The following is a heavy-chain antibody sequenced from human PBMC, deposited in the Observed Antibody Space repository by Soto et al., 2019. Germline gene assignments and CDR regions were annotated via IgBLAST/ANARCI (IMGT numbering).Heavy chain of an antibody. CDR3: AKTGFGELLFNWFDP. CDR2: ISYDGSNK. D-gene: IGHD3-10*01. V-gene: IGHV3-30*18. J-gene: IGHJ5*02. Sequence: GGSLRLSCAASGFTFSSYGMHWVGQAPGKGLEWVAVISYDGSNKYYADSVKGRFTISRDNSKNTLYLQMNSLRAEDTAVYYCAKTGFGELLFNWFDPWGQGTLVTVSS. CDR1: GFTFSSYG.